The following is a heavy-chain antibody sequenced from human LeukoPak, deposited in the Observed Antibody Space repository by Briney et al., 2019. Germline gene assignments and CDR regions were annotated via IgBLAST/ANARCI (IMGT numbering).Heavy chain of an antibody. CDR1: GYSFTSYW. CDR2: IYPGHSAT. D-gene: IGHD1-1*01. CDR3: ARSATGTIGDV. Sequence: GEAPKISCKGSGYSFTSYWIGGVRQMPGKGLEWMGIIYPGHSATRYSPSFQGQVTISADKSISTDYLQWSSLKASDTAMYYCARSATGTIGDVWGQGTTVTVSS. J-gene: IGHJ6*02. V-gene: IGHV5-51*01.